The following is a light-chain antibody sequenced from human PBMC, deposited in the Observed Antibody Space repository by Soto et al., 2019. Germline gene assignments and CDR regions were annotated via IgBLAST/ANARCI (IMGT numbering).Light chain of an antibody. Sequence: QSVLTQPRSVSGSPGPSVTISCTGTSSDVGAYDYVSWYQQHPGKAPKLMIYDVSKRPSGVPDRFSGSKSGNTASLTISGLQAEDEADYYCCSYAGSYASDYVFGAGTKLTVL. CDR3: CSYAGSYASDYV. J-gene: IGLJ1*01. V-gene: IGLV2-11*01. CDR2: DVS. CDR1: SSDVGAYDY.